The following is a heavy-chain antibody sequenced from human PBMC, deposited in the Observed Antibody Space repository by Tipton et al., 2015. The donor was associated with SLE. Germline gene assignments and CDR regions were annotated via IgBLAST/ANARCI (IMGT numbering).Heavy chain of an antibody. CDR1: AGSFSGYY. V-gene: IGHV4-34*01. Sequence: TLSLTCAVSAGSFSGYYWSWIRQPPVRGLEWIGEINHSGSPNYNPSLKSRVTISVDTSKNQFSLKLSSVTAADTAVYYCARGLLEWSEVWGQGTTVTVSS. D-gene: IGHD3-3*01. J-gene: IGHJ6*02. CDR2: INHSGSP. CDR3: ARGLLEWSEV.